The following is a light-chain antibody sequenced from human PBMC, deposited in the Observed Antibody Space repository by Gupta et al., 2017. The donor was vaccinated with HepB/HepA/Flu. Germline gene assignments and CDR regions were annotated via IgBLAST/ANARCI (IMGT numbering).Light chain of an antibody. CDR1: QSLRNSNGYNY. Sequence: DIVMSQSPLSLPVTPGEPASISCRSSQSLRNSNGYNYLDWSLQKPGQSPQLLIYLGSDRVSGVADRFSGSGSGTDFTLKISRVEAEDVGVYYCRQALQAPFTFGQGTKLEMK. V-gene: IGKV2-28*01. J-gene: IGKJ2*01. CDR2: LGS. CDR3: RQALQAPFT.